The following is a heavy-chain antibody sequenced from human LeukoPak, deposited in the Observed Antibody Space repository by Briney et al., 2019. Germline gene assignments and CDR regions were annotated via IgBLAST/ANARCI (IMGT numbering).Heavy chain of an antibody. D-gene: IGHD1-26*01. V-gene: IGHV3-21*01. J-gene: IGHJ4*02. CDR1: GFTFSSYS. Sequence: GGSLRLSCAASGFTFSSYSMNWVRQAPGKGLEWVSSISSSSSYIYYADSVKGRLTISRDNAKNSLYLQMNSLRAEDTAVYYCAEGATSPFDSWGQGTLVTVSS. CDR2: ISSSSSYI. CDR3: AEGATSPFDS.